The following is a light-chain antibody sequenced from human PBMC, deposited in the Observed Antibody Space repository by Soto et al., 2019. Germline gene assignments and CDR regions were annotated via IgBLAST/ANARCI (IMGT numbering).Light chain of an antibody. CDR2: QDS. CDR3: QAWDSSTAV. V-gene: IGLV3-1*01. Sequence: SYELTQPPSVSVSPGQTASIACSGDKLKDKYVCWYLQKPGQSPVLVIHQDSKRPSGIPERFSGSNSGNTATLTISGTQAMDEADYYCQAWDSSTAVFGGGTKLTVL. J-gene: IGLJ2*01. CDR1: KLKDKY.